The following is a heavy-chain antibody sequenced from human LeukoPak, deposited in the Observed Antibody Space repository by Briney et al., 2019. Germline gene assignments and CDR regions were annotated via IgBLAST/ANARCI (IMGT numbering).Heavy chain of an antibody. Sequence: GASVKVSCKASGYTFISYDINWVRQATGQGLEWMGWMNPNSGNTGYAQKFQGRVTMTRNTSISAAYMELSSLRSEDTAVYYCARLLLGRDSSGWGFDYWGQGTLVTVSS. J-gene: IGHJ4*02. V-gene: IGHV1-8*01. CDR3: ARLLLGRDSSGWGFDY. CDR2: MNPNSGNT. CDR1: GYTFISYD. D-gene: IGHD6-19*01.